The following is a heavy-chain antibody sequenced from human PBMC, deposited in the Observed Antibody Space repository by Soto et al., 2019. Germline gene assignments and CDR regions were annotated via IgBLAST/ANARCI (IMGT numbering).Heavy chain of an antibody. CDR1: GYTFTSYA. V-gene: IGHV1-3*01. D-gene: IGHD3-22*01. Sequence: ASVKVSCKASGYTFTSYAMHWVRQAPGQRLEWMGWINAGNSDTTYSQKFQGRVTITSDTSASTAYMELSSLRSEDTAVYYCARDYYDSSGYWIYYYYYGMAVWGQGTTVTVSS. CDR3: ARDYYDSSGYWIYYYYYGMAV. J-gene: IGHJ6*02. CDR2: INAGNSDT.